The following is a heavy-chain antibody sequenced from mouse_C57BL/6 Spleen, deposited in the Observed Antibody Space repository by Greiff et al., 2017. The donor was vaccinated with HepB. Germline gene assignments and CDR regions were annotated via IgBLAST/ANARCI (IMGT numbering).Heavy chain of an antibody. CDR3: ARRVNYGYFDY. D-gene: IGHD1-1*01. Sequence: QVQLKQPGAELVMPGASVKLSCKASGYTFTSYWMHWVKQRPGQGLEWIGEIDPSDSYTNYNQKFKGKSTLTVDKSSSTAYMQLSSLTSEDSAVYYCARRVNYGYFDYWGQGTTLTVSS. V-gene: IGHV1-69*01. J-gene: IGHJ2*01. CDR1: GYTFTSYW. CDR2: IDPSDSYT.